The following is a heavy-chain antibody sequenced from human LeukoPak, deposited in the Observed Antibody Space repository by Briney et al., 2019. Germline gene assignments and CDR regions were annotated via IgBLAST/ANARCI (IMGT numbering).Heavy chain of an antibody. CDR2: INPNSGGT. J-gene: IGHJ4*02. CDR3: ARDNGSYYDFWSGYYDPFDY. CDR1: GHTFTGYY. Sequence: ASVKVSCKASGHTFTGYYMHWVRQAPGQGLEWMGWINPNSGGTNYAQKFQGRVTMTRDTSISTAYMELSRLRSDDTAVYYCARDNGSYYDFWSGYYDPFDYWGQGTLVTVSS. D-gene: IGHD3-3*01. V-gene: IGHV1-2*02.